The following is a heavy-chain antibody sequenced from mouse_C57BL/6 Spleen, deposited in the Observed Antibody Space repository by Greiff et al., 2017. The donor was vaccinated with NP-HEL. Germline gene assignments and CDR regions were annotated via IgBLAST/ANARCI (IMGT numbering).Heavy chain of an antibody. V-gene: IGHV1-69*01. CDR1: GYTFTSYW. CDR2: IDPSDSYT. CDR3: ARTGGSSLLYYFDY. Sequence: QVQLQQPGAELVMPGASVKLSCKASGYTFTSYWMHWVKQRPGQGLEWIGEIDPSDSYTNYHQKFKGKSTLTVDKSSSTAYMQLSSLTSEDSAVYYCARTGGSSLLYYFDYWGQGTTLTVSS. J-gene: IGHJ2*01. D-gene: IGHD1-1*01.